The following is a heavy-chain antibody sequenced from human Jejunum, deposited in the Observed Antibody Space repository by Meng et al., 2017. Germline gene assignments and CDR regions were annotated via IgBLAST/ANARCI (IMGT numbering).Heavy chain of an antibody. CDR2: VYYSGSA. CDR1: GGAFGSGGYD. V-gene: IGHV4-31*03. D-gene: IGHD6-13*01. J-gene: IGHJ4*02. CDR3: ASSIAAVVGYYFDY. Sequence: QVPRQASGPGLVKPSQTLSLTCTVSGGAFGSGGYDWSWIRQHPERGLEWIGYVYYSGSAYYNPSLKSRVAISVDTSKNQFSLKLTSVTAADTAVYYCASSIAAVVGYYFDYWGQGTLVTVSS.